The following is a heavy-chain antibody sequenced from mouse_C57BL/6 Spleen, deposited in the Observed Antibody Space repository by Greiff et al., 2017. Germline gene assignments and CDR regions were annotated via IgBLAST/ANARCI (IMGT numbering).Heavy chain of an antibody. V-gene: IGHV1-72*01. Sequence: QVQLQQPGAELVKPGASVKLSCKASGYTFTSYWMHWVKQRPGRGLGWIGRIDPNSGGTKNNEKFKSKAPLTVYKPSSTAYMQLSSLTSEDSAVYYCSPGGYFDVWGTGTTVTGSS. CDR1: GYTFTSYW. CDR2: IDPNSGGT. CDR3: SPGGYFDV. J-gene: IGHJ1*03.